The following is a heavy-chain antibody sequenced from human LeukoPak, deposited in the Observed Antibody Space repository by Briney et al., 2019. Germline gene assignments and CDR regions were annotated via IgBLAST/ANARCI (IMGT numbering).Heavy chain of an antibody. J-gene: IGHJ4*02. CDR3: ARGVYIAAAQYGY. V-gene: IGHV4-4*07. D-gene: IGHD6-13*01. CDR2: IYTSGST. CDR1: GGSISSYY. Sequence: SETLSLTCTVSGGSISSYYWRWIRQPAGKGLAWIGRIYTSGSTNYNPSLKSRVTMSVYTSKTQFSLKLSSVTAADTAVYYCARGVYIAAAQYGYWGQGTPVTVSS.